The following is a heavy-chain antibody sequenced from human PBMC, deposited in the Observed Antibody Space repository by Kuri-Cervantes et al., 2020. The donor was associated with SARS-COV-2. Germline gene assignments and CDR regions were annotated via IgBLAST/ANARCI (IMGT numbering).Heavy chain of an antibody. J-gene: IGHJ2*01. CDR3: AKDLTIAVAGFNWYFDL. V-gene: IGHV3-23*01. CDR2: ISGSGGST. CDR1: GFTFSSYA. D-gene: IGHD6-19*01. Sequence: GESLKISCPASGFTFSSYAMSWVRQAPGKGLEWVSAISGSGGSTYYADSVKGRFTISRDNSKNTLYLQMNSLRAEDTAVYYCAKDLTIAVAGFNWYFDLWGRGTLVTVSS.